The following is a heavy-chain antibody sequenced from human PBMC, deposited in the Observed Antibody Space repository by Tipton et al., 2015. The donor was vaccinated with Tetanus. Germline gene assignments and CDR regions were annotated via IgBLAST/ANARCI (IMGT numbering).Heavy chain of an antibody. J-gene: IGHJ4*02. D-gene: IGHD5-12*01. Sequence: TLSLTCIVSGGSLRTSDYYGAWVRQSPGKGLEWIGSVSYSGRTYYNPSLKSRVTMSVDTSKNQFSLNLRSVITADTAVYYCARANNDYPKKGPFDYWGQGILVTVSS. CDR2: VSYSGRT. V-gene: IGHV4-39*07. CDR3: ARANNDYPKKGPFDY. CDR1: GGSLRTSDYY.